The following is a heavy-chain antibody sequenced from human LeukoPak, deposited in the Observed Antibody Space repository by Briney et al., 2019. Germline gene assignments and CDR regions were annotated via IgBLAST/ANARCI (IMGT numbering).Heavy chain of an antibody. D-gene: IGHD3-22*01. CDR2: ISGSGGNT. V-gene: IGHV3-23*01. CDR1: RFTFSSYA. Sequence: PGGSLRLSCAASRFTFSSYAMSWVRQAPGKGLEWVSAISGSGGNTHYADSVKGRFTVSRDNSKNTLYLQMNSLRAEDTAVYYCATDHDSSGYYTYFDYWGQGTLVTVSS. CDR3: ATDHDSSGYYTYFDY. J-gene: IGHJ4*02.